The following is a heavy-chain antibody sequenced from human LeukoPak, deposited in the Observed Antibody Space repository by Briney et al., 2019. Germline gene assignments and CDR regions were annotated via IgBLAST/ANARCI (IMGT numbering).Heavy chain of an antibody. V-gene: IGHV3-23*01. CDR2: ISSGDDIT. CDR1: GFSFSNYA. D-gene: IGHD4-17*01. Sequence: GGSLRLSCAASGFSFSNYAMTWVRQAPGKGLEWVSTISSGDDITYYADSVKGRFTISRDNSKNTLYLQMNSLRAEDTAIYYCAKAWVTTFDYWGQGTLVTVSS. J-gene: IGHJ4*01. CDR3: AKAWVTTFDY.